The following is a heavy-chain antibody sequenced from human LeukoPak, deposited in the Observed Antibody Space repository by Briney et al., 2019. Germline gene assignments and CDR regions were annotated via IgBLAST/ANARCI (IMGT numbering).Heavy chain of an antibody. Sequence: PGGSLRLSCAASGFTFSSYWMHWVRHAPGKGLVWVSRINSDGSSTSYADSVKGRFTISRDNAKNTVYLQMNSLRAEDTAVYYCTRDTLYCSGGYCYHDIWGQGTMVTVSS. CDR3: TRDTLYCSGGYCYHDI. J-gene: IGHJ3*02. D-gene: IGHD2-15*01. CDR2: INSDGSST. V-gene: IGHV3-74*01. CDR1: GFTFSSYW.